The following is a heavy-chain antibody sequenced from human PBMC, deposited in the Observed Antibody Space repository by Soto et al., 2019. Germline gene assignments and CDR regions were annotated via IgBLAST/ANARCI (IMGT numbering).Heavy chain of an antibody. CDR3: TTEAFRGGGCFDH. CDR2: IKSETDGGST. J-gene: IGHJ4*02. D-gene: IGHD3-10*01. Sequence: EVQLVESGGGLVKPGGSLRLSCAASGFTFSNAWMSWVRQAPGKGLEWVGRIKSETDGGSTDYAAPVKGRFTISRDXXKNTLYLQVSRLQHEGTAVYYCTTEAFRGGGCFDHWGQGTLVTVSS. CDR1: GFTFSNAW. V-gene: IGHV3-15*01.